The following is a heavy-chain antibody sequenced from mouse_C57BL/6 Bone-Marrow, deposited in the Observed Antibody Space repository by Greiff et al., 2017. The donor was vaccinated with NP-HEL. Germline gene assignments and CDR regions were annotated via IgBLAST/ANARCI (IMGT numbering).Heavy chain of an antibody. D-gene: IGHD2-1*01. Sequence: QVQLQQSGAELARPGASVKLSCKASGYTFTSYGISWVKQRTGQGLEWIGEIYPRSGNTYYNEKFKGKATLTADKSSSTAYMELRSLTSEDSAVEFCARRVYGNYGYWGQGTTLTVSS. CDR1: GYTFTSYG. CDR3: ARRVYGNYGY. J-gene: IGHJ2*01. CDR2: IYPRSGNT. V-gene: IGHV1-81*01.